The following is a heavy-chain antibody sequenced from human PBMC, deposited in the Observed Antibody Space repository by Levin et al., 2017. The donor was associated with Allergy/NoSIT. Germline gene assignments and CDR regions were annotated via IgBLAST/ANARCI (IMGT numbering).Heavy chain of an antibody. D-gene: IGHD3-22*01. V-gene: IGHV3-7*01. J-gene: IGHJ5*02. CDR1: GFTFSSHW. Sequence: LSLTCAASGFTFSSHWMSWVRQAPGKGLEWVANIKEDGSDKNHVDSVKGRFTISRDNAKISLYLQMNSLRAEDTAVYYCARSGRDSSGRGMGFDTWGQGTLVTVSS. CDR3: ARSGRDSSGRGMGFDT. CDR2: IKEDGSDK.